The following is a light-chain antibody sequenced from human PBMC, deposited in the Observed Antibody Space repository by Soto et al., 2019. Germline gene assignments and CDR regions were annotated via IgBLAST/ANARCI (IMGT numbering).Light chain of an antibody. V-gene: IGLV4-69*01. J-gene: IGLJ3*02. CDR1: SGHSSYA. Sequence: QPVLTQSPSASASLGASVKLTCTLSSGHSSYAIAWHQQQPEKGPRYLMKVNGDGSHNTGDGIPDRFSGSSSGAERYLTISSLQSEDEADYYCQTWDTGIWVFGAGTKVTVL. CDR3: QTWDTGIWV. CDR2: VNGDGSH.